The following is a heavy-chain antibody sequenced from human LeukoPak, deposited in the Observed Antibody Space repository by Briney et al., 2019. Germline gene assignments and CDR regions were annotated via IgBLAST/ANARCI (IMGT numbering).Heavy chain of an antibody. Sequence: TGGTLRLSCVVSGFTFSSYSMNWVRQAPGKGLEWVSYISNSVSTTYYAESVKGRFTISRDNAKNSLYLQMNSLRGEDTAVYYCAKGIWLTMISHLFDYWGQGTLVTVSS. CDR3: AKGIWLTMISHLFDY. V-gene: IGHV3-48*01. D-gene: IGHD3-22*01. CDR1: GFTFSSYS. CDR2: ISNSVSTT. J-gene: IGHJ4*02.